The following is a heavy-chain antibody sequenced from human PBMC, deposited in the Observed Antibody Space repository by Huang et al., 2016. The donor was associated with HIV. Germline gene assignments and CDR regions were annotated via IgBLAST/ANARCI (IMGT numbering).Heavy chain of an antibody. V-gene: IGHV1-24*01. CDR1: EYTLTELS. CDR2: FDPERGET. J-gene: IGHJ4*02. D-gene: IGHD3-9*01. Sequence: QVQLVQSRAEVKKPGASVKVSCKVSEYTLTELSIHWVRQPPGKGLEWMGGFDPERGETIYAQKFQGRVTMTEDTSTETAFMELSGLRPEDTAVYYCATGFDVFFDFWGQGTLVTVSS. CDR3: ATGFDVFFDF.